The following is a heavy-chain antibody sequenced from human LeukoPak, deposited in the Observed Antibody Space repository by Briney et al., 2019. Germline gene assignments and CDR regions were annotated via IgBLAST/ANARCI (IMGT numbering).Heavy chain of an antibody. CDR3: ARGDGYYFDY. CDR1: GGSFSGYY. Sequence: PSETLSLTCAVYGGSFSGYYWSWIRQPPGKGLEWIGEINHSGSTNYNPSLQSRLTISVDTSKNQFSLKLNSVTAADTAVYYCARGDGYYFDYWGQGTLVTVSS. V-gene: IGHV4-34*09. D-gene: IGHD2-21*02. J-gene: IGHJ4*02. CDR2: INHSGST.